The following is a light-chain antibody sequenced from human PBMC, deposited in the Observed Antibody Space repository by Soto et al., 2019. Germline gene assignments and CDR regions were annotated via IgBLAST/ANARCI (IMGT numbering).Light chain of an antibody. CDR3: SSYTSSSTYV. J-gene: IGLJ1*01. CDR2: DVS. Sequence: QSVLTQPASVSGSPGQSITISCTGTSSDVGGYNYVSWYQQHPGKVPKLLIYDVSDRPSGVSYRFSGSKSGNTASLTISGLQAEDEADYYCSSYTSSSTYVFGTGTKVTVL. V-gene: IGLV2-14*03. CDR1: SSDVGGYNY.